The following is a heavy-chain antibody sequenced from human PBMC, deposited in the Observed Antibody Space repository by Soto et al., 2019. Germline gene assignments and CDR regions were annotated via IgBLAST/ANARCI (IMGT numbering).Heavy chain of an antibody. Sequence: PSETLSLTCTVSGGSISSYSWSWIRQPPGKGLELIGFMYETGSTIYNPSFKSRVTMSMDTSKNQFSLKVNSVTAADTALYYCARATFCGADCWYWFDPWGHGTPVTVSS. CDR2: MYETGST. D-gene: IGHD2-21*02. CDR1: GGSISSYS. J-gene: IGHJ5*02. V-gene: IGHV4-59*01. CDR3: ARATFCGADCWYWFDP.